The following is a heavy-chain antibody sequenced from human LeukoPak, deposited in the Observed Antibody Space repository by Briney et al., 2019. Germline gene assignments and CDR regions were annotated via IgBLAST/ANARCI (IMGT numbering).Heavy chain of an antibody. CDR1: GFTFSLYA. D-gene: IGHD2-2*01. V-gene: IGHV3-21*05. J-gene: IGHJ4*02. CDR2: INDESSDI. CDR3: ARDTFQPGLIDS. Sequence: PGGSLRLSCAASGFTFSLYAMNWVRQAPGKGLDWVSYINDESSDIHYAGSVRGRFTISRDDARQTLYLQLSSLRVEDTAVYYCARDTFQPGLIDSWGQGTLVTVSS.